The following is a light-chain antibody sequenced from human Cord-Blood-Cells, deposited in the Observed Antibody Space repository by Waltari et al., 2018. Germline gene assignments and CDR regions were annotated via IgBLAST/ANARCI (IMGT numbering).Light chain of an antibody. CDR2: LGS. Sequence: DIVMTQSPLSLPVTPGEPASISCRSSQSLLHSNGYNYLDWYLQKPGHSPQLLIYLGSNRASGVPDRFSGSGSGTDFTLKISGVEAEDVGVYYCMQALQTPRTFGQGTKLEIK. CDR1: QSLLHSNGYNY. V-gene: IGKV2-28*01. J-gene: IGKJ2*01. CDR3: MQALQTPRT.